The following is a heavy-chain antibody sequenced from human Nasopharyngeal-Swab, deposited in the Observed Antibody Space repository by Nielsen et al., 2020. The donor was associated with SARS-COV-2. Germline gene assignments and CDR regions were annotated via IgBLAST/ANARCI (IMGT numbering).Heavy chain of an antibody. CDR1: GFIITSNY. CDR2: IWYDGSNK. D-gene: IGHD6-19*01. J-gene: IGHJ4*02. V-gene: IGHV3-33*08. Sequence: GGSLRLSCAASGFIITSNYMNWVRQAPGKGLEWVAVIWYDGSNKYYADSVKGRFTISRDNSKNTLYLQMNSLRAEDTAVYYCARGQQWLLTPTYFDYWGQGTLVTVSS. CDR3: ARGQQWLLTPTYFDY.